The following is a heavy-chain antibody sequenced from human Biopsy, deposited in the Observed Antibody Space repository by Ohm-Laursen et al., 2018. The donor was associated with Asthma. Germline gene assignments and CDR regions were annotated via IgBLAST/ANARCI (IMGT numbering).Heavy chain of an antibody. V-gene: IGHV1-18*01. D-gene: IGHD3-10*01. J-gene: IGHJ6*02. CDR1: GYTFNSAG. Sequence: SSVKVSCKTSGYTFNSAGITWVRQAPGQGLEWMGWISVYNGNTKVAQKLQDRVTMITDTSTSTAYMELRMLRSDDTAVYLCARAVDYSHYYGIDVWGQGTTVTVS. CDR2: ISVYNGNT. CDR3: ARAVDYSHYYGIDV.